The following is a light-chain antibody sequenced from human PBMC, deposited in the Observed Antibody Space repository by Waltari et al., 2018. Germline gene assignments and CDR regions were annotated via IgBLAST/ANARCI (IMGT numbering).Light chain of an antibody. J-gene: IGKJ4*01. Sequence: EIVLTQSLGTLSLSPGERATLYCRASQTVRTTHLAWYQQKPAQAPTLLIYGASRTATGIPDRFSGSGSGTDFSLTISSLEPEDFAVYYCQQYDISPLTFGGGTKVEIK. CDR1: QTVRTTH. V-gene: IGKV3-20*01. CDR3: QQYDISPLT. CDR2: GAS.